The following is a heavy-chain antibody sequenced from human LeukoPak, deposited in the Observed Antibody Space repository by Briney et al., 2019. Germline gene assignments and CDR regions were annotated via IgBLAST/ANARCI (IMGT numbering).Heavy chain of an antibody. CDR1: GGSISSYY. CDR2: IYYSGST. V-gene: IGHV4-59*08. D-gene: IGHD2-2*01. Sequence: SETLSLTCTVSGGSISSYYWSCIWEPPGEGLEWIGYIYYSGSTNYNPSLKSRVTISVDTSKNQFSLKLSSVTAADTAVYDCAGSSAAKGSIMWGQGTLVTVSS. J-gene: IGHJ4*02. CDR3: AGSSAAKGSIM.